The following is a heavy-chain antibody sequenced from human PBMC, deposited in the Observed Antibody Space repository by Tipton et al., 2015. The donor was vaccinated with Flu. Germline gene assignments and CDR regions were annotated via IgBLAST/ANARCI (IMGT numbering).Heavy chain of an antibody. CDR3: AGGSGWLITD. V-gene: IGHV3-7*01. CDR1: GFTFNTYS. Sequence: SLRLSCAASGFTFNTYSMNWVRQAPGKGLEWVAIIKQDASEKLYVDSVEGRFTISRDNAKNSLSLQMDSLRGDDTAVYYCAGGSGWLITDWGQGTRVTVSS. CDR2: IKQDASEK. D-gene: IGHD6-19*01. J-gene: IGHJ4*02.